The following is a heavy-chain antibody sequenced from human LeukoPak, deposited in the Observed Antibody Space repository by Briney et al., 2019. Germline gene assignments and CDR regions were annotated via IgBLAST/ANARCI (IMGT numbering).Heavy chain of an antibody. D-gene: IGHD1-20*01. Sequence: ASVKVSCKVSGDTLTELSMHWVRQAPGKGLEWMGGFDPEDGETIYAQKFQGRVTMTEDTSTDTAYMELSSLRSEDTAVYYCATGSSRYNWNGYWGQGTLVTVSS. CDR1: GDTLTELS. V-gene: IGHV1-24*01. CDR3: ATGSSRYNWNGY. CDR2: FDPEDGET. J-gene: IGHJ4*02.